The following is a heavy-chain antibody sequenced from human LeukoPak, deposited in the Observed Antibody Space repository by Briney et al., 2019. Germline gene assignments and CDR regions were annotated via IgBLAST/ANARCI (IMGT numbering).Heavy chain of an antibody. CDR3: AKAAWRGSNSRDAFDI. CDR1: GGSISSGGDY. V-gene: IGHV4-31*03. J-gene: IGHJ3*02. Sequence: PSQTLSLTCTVSGGSISSGGDYWSFIRQHPGKGLEWIVYIYYTGTTYYNPSLKSRLTISVDTSKNQFSLNLSSMTAADTAVYYCAKAAWRGSNSRDAFDIWGQGTVVTVSS. CDR2: IYYTGTT. D-gene: IGHD4/OR15-4a*01.